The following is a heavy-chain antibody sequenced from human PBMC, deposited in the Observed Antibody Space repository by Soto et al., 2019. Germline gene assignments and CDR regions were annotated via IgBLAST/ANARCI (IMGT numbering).Heavy chain of an antibody. CDR2: IYHSGST. CDR1: GGSFSGYY. CDR3: ARRVRGGPLDY. D-gene: IGHD3-10*01. J-gene: IGHJ4*02. V-gene: IGHV4-34*01. Sequence: SETLSLTCAVYGGSFSGYYWSWIRQPPGKGLEWIGYIYHSGSTNYNPSLKSRVTISVDTSKNQFSLKLSSVTAADTAVYYCARRVRGGPLDYWGQGTLVTVSS.